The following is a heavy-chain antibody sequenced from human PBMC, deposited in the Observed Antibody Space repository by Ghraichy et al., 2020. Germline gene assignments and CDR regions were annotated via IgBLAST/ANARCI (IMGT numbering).Heavy chain of an antibody. Sequence: SETLSLTCTVSGGFVSSDNYYWSWIRQPPGKGLEWIGYMDYSGSTNYNPSLKSRVTISVDTSKNQFSLKLSSVTAADAAVYYCATSKRWLQPDDAFDVWGQGTMVTVSS. J-gene: IGHJ3*01. V-gene: IGHV4-61*01. D-gene: IGHD5-24*01. CDR3: ATSKRWLQPDDAFDV. CDR2: MDYSGST. CDR1: GGFVSSDNYY.